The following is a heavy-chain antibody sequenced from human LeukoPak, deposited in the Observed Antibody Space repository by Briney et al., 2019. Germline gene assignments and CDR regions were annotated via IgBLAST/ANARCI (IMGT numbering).Heavy chain of an antibody. CDR3: ARPTYCGFDCYFNFDY. CDR1: GYTFATYF. J-gene: IGHJ4*02. D-gene: IGHD2-21*02. V-gene: IGHV1-2*02. Sequence: ASVKVSCKTSGYTFATYFMHWVRQAPGQGLEWMGYIQPNSGVTNHAQKFRGRVTMTWDTSISTAYIELSGLTSDDTAIYYCARPTYCGFDCYFNFDYWGQGTLVTVSS. CDR2: IQPNSGVT.